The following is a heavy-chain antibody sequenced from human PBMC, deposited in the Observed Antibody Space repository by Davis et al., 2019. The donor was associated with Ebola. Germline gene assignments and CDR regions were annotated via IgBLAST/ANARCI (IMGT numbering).Heavy chain of an antibody. V-gene: IGHV1-3*01. CDR1: GYTFSVYS. J-gene: IGHJ5*02. CDR3: ARASGGLGKYGGSVGP. CDR2: INGGNGET. D-gene: IGHD3-16*01. Sequence: AASVKVSCKASGYTFSVYSIYWVRQAPGQGLEWMGRINGGNGETKYSQKFQGRVIMTRDTSANMVYVELTSLRPEDTAVYYCARASGGLGKYGGSVGPWGQGTLVTVSS.